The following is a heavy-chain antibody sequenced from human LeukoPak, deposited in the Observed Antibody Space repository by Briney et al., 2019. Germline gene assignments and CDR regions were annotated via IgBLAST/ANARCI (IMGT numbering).Heavy chain of an antibody. Sequence: GGSLRLSCAASGFTFSSYAMHWVRQAPGKGLEWVAVISYDGSNKYYADSVKGRFTISRDNSKNTLYLQMNSLRAEDTAVYYCARDRGYDILTGYSNWFDPWGQGTLVTVSS. J-gene: IGHJ5*02. CDR1: GFTFSSYA. CDR2: ISYDGSNK. V-gene: IGHV3-30*04. D-gene: IGHD3-9*01. CDR3: ARDRGYDILTGYSNWFDP.